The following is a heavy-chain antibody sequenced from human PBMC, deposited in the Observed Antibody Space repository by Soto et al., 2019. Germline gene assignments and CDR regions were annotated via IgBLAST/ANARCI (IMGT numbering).Heavy chain of an antibody. CDR1: GYTFTSYD. D-gene: IGHD6-13*01. J-gene: IGHJ5*02. Sequence: QVQLVQSGAEVKKPGASVKVSRKASGYTFTSYDINWVRQATGQGLEWMGWMNPNSGNTGYAQKFQGRVTMTRNTSISTAYMELSSLRSEDTAVYYCARERSAAGTGWFEPWGQGTLVTVSS. V-gene: IGHV1-8*01. CDR3: ARERSAAGTGWFEP. CDR2: MNPNSGNT.